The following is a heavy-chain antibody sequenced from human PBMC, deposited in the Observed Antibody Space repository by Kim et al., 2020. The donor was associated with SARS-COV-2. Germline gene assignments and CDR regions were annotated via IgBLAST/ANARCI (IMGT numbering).Heavy chain of an antibody. CDR1: GGSISSYY. J-gene: IGHJ4*02. CDR3: ARGIYGGKSPHFDY. Sequence: SETLSLTCTVSGGSISSYYWSWIRQPPGKGLEWIGYIYYSGSTNYNPSLKSRVTISVDTSKNQFSLKLSSVTAADTAVYYCARGIYGGKSPHFDYWGQGTLVTVSS. D-gene: IGHD4-17*01. V-gene: IGHV4-59*01. CDR2: IYYSGST.